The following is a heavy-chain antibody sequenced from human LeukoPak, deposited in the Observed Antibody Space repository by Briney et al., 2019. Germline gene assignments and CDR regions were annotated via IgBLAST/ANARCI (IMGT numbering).Heavy chain of an antibody. CDR3: CGDFDH. CDR1: GITFNSYG. Sequence: GGSLRLSCAASGITFNSYGMHWVRQAPDKGLEWVAFIRYDGSNEYYADSVKGRFTISRDNSKNTLYLQMNSLRGEDTAVYYCCGDFDHWGQGTLVTVSS. J-gene: IGHJ4*02. V-gene: IGHV3-30*02. CDR2: IRYDGSNE. D-gene: IGHD2-21*01.